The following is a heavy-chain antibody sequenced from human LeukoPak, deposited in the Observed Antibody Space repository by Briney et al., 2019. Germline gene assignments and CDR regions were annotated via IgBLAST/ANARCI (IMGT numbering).Heavy chain of an antibody. CDR3: ARVGSAAATADY. CDR1: GYTFADYY. CDR2: INPRGGST. J-gene: IGHJ4*02. Sequence: GASVKVSCKASGYTFADYYMNWVRQAPGQGPEWMGIINPRGGSTDYSQKFQGRITMTSDTSTSTVYMELSSLRSDDTAVYFCARVGSAAATADYWGQGTLVTVSS. V-gene: IGHV1-46*01. D-gene: IGHD6-25*01.